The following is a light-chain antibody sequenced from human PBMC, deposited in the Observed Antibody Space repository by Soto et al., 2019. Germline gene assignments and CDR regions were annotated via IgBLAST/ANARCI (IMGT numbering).Light chain of an antibody. V-gene: IGLV2-14*01. J-gene: IGLJ1*01. CDR2: DVS. Sequence: QSALTQPASVSGSPGQSITISCTGTSSDVGGYNYVSWYQQHPGKAPKLMIYDVSNRPSGVSNRFSGSKSGNTASLTISWLQAEDEADYSCSSYTSSSTLVFGTGTKLTV. CDR3: SSYTSSSTLV. CDR1: SSDVGGYNY.